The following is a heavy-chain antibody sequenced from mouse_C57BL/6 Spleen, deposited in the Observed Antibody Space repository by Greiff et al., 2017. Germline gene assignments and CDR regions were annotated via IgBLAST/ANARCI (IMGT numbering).Heavy chain of an antibody. Sequence: DVHLVESGGGLVQSGRSLRLSCATSGFTFSDFYMEWVRQAPGKGLEWIAASRNKANDYTTEYSASVKGRFIVSRDTSQSILYLQMNALRAEDTAIYYCARGDCEGYAMDYWGQGTSVTVSS. CDR2: SRNKANDYTT. J-gene: IGHJ4*01. CDR3: ARGDCEGYAMDY. CDR1: GFTFSDFY. V-gene: IGHV7-1*01.